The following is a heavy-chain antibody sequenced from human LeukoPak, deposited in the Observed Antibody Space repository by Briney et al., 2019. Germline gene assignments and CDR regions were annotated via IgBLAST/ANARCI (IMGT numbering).Heavy chain of an antibody. D-gene: IGHD6-25*01. Sequence: SETLSLTCTISGDSIINYYWTWIRQPAGKGLEWIGRIYSSGVTNYNPSLKSRVTLSVETSKNHLSLGMNSVTAADTAVYYCARGPGSATAEAFDIWGQGKMVTVSS. CDR1: GDSIINYY. J-gene: IGHJ3*02. CDR3: ARGPGSATAEAFDI. CDR2: IYSSGVT. V-gene: IGHV4-4*07.